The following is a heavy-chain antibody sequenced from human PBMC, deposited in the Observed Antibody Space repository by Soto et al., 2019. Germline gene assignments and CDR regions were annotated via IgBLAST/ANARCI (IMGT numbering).Heavy chain of an antibody. CDR3: AKDMKWGGMTTIHYVAS. J-gene: IGHJ4*02. Sequence: EVPLVESGGGLVQPGRSLRLSCVASGFTADDYAMHWVRQAPGKGLEWVSGISSNSDTIDYADSVKGRFTISRDNAKNSMFLKINSLRPEDTALYYCAKDMKWGGMTTIHYVASWGQGTLVTVSS. V-gene: IGHV3-9*02. CDR2: ISSNSDTI. D-gene: IGHD4-17*01. CDR1: GFTADDYA.